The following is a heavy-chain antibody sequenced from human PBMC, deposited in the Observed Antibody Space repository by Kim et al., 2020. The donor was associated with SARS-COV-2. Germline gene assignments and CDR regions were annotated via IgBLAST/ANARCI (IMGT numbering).Heavy chain of an antibody. CDR2: IFHSGTT. D-gene: IGHD3-16*01. Sequence: SETLSLTCNVSGDSIRSGGHYWSWIRQSPGKGLEWIGFIFHSGTTYYNPSLRSRVTMLVDTSKNHFSLNLASVTAADTAAYYCARGPSALVGTVGVLDY. CDR3: ARGPSALVGTVGVLDY. CDR1: GDSIRSGGHY. V-gene: IGHV4-30-4*01. J-gene: IGHJ4*01.